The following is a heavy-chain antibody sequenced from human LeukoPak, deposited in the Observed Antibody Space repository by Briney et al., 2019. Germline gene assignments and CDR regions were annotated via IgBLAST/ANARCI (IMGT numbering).Heavy chain of an antibody. Sequence: PGGSLRLSCAASGFTFSSYWMSWVRQAPGKGLEWVANIKQDGSEKYYVDSVKGRFTISRDNAKNSLYLQMNGLRAEDTAVYYCARSGSSSWYYFDYWGQGTLVTVSS. J-gene: IGHJ4*02. CDR3: ARSGSSSWYYFDY. CDR1: GFTFSSYW. CDR2: IKQDGSEK. D-gene: IGHD6-13*01. V-gene: IGHV3-7*01.